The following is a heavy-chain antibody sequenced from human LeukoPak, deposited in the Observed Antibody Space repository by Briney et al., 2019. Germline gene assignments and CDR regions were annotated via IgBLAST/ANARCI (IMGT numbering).Heavy chain of an antibody. CDR3: ARDSHRTTVTFDY. D-gene: IGHD4-17*01. V-gene: IGHV4-59*01. CDR2: IYYSGST. Sequence: SETLSLTCTVSGGSISSYYWNWIRQPPGKGLEWIGYIYYSGSTNYNPSLKSRVTISVDTSKNQFSLKLSSVTAADTAVYYCARDSHRTTVTFDYWGQGTLVTVSS. J-gene: IGHJ4*02. CDR1: GGSISSYY.